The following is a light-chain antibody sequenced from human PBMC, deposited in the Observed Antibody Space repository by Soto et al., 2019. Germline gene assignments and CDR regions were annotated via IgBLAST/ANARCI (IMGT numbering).Light chain of an antibody. V-gene: IGKV3-15*01. Sequence: EIVMTQSPATLSVSPGERATLSCRASQSISSDLAWYQQKPGQAPRLLIYGASTRATDIPARISGSGSGTDFSLTISSLQSEDFAVYYCQQYNKWPPQYTFGQGTKLEIK. J-gene: IGKJ2*01. CDR3: QQYNKWPPQYT. CDR2: GAS. CDR1: QSISSD.